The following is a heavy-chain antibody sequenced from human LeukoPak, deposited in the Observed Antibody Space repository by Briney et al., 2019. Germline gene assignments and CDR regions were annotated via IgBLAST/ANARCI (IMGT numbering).Heavy chain of an antibody. J-gene: IGHJ5*02. Sequence: SETLSLTCTVSGGSISSYYWSWIRQPPGKGLEWIGYIYYSGSTNYNPSLKSRVTISVDTSKNQFSLKLSSATAADTAVYYCAGHYDILTGYPEGIDWFDPWGQGTLVTVSS. V-gene: IGHV4-59*01. CDR3: AGHYDILTGYPEGIDWFDP. CDR2: IYYSGST. CDR1: GGSISSYY. D-gene: IGHD3-9*01.